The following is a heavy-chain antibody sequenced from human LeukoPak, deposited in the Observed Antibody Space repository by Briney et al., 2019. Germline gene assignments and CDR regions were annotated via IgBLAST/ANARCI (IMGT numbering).Heavy chain of an antibody. D-gene: IGHD3-3*01. Sequence: SETLSLTCAVYGGSFSGYYWSWIRQPPGKGLEWIGEINHSGSTNYNPSLKSRVTISVDTSKNQFSLKLSSVTAADTAVYYCARGSDVLRFLEWLYYFNPWGQGTLVTVSS. CDR3: ARGSDVLRFLEWLYYFNP. CDR1: GGSFSGYY. V-gene: IGHV4-34*01. CDR2: INHSGST. J-gene: IGHJ5*02.